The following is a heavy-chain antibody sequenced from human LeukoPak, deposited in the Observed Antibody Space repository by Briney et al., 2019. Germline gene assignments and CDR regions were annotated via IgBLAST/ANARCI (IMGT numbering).Heavy chain of an antibody. J-gene: IGHJ4*02. CDR2: INHSGST. D-gene: IGHD2/OR15-2a*01. Sequence: GSLRLSCAASGFTFSSYAMSWVRQPPGKGLEWIGEINHSGSTNYNPSLKSRVTISVDTSKNQFSLKLSSVTAADTAVYYCARGLNRTYDYWGQGTLVTVSS. V-gene: IGHV4-34*01. CDR3: ARGLNRTYDY. CDR1: GFTFSSYA.